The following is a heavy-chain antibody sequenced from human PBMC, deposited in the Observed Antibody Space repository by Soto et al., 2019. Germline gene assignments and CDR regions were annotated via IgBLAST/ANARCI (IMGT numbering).Heavy chain of an antibody. J-gene: IGHJ4*02. CDR1: GFTFSDYY. Sequence: TGGSLRLSCAASGFTFSDYYMSWIRQAPGKGLEWVSYISSSGSTIYYADSVKGRFTISRDNAKNSLYLQMNSLRAEDTAVYYCARDAYLGSGSYAYWGQGTLVTVSS. CDR2: ISSSGSTI. CDR3: ARDAYLGSGSYAY. D-gene: IGHD3-10*01. V-gene: IGHV3-11*04.